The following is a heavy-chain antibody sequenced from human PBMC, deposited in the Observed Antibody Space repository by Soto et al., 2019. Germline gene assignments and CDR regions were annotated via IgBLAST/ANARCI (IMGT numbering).Heavy chain of an antibody. CDR2: IKQDGSEK. Sequence: GGYLRLSCVASGFTFSSYWMSWVRQAPGKGLEWVANIKQDGSEKYYVDSVKGRFTISRDNAKNSLYLQMNSRRAVDTAVYYCARDSYYDFWSGYYGRYDYWGQGTLVTVSS. CDR1: GFTFSSYW. J-gene: IGHJ4*02. CDR3: ARDSYYDFWSGYYGRYDY. V-gene: IGHV3-7*03. D-gene: IGHD3-3*01.